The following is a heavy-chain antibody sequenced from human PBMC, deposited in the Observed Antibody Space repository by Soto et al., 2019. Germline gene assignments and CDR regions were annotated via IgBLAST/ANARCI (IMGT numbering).Heavy chain of an antibody. V-gene: IGHV3-66*01. CDR2: IYVSGNT. J-gene: IGHJ6*03. D-gene: IGHD3-10*01. CDR3: ASGHAHASGPARGYMDV. CDR1: GFTVSGNY. Sequence: EVQLVESGGGLVLPGESLRLSCAASGFTVSGNYMIWVRQAPGKGLEWVSTIYVSGNTNYTDSVTGRFAISRDISKNTLYLQMNSLGAEDTTVYYCASGHAHASGPARGYMDVWGKGTTVTVSS.